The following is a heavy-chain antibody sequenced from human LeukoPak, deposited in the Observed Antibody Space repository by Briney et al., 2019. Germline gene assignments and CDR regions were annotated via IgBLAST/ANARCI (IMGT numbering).Heavy chain of an antibody. CDR2: IKQDGSEK. V-gene: IGHV3-7*01. J-gene: IGHJ3*02. D-gene: IGHD3-22*01. Sequence: GGSLRLSCAASGFTFSSYWMSWVRQAPGKGLEWVANIKQDGSEKYYVDSVKGRFTISRDNAKNSLYLQMNSLRAEDTAVYYCARSAYYYDSSGYRAPHAFDIWGQGTMVTVSS. CDR1: GFTFSSYW. CDR3: ARSAYYYDSSGYRAPHAFDI.